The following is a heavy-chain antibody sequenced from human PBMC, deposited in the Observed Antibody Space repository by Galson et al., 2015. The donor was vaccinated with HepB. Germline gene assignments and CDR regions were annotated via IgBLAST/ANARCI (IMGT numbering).Heavy chain of an antibody. Sequence: CKASGYTFTTNGISWVRQVPGQGLEWMGWISANSGNTKYAQNFQERVTLTRDTSTSTVYLELRNLRSDDTAAYYCARDRDYRFDYWGQGTLVTVSS. CDR3: ARDRDYRFDY. CDR1: GYTFTTNG. CDR2: ISANSGNT. D-gene: IGHD4/OR15-4a*01. V-gene: IGHV1-18*04. J-gene: IGHJ4*02.